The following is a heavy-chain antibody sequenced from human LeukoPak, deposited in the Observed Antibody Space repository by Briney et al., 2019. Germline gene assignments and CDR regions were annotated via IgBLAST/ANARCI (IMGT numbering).Heavy chain of an antibody. D-gene: IGHD3-3*01. CDR2: ISYDGSNK. Sequence: PGGSLRLSCAASGVTFSSYAMHWVRQAPGKGLECVAVISYDGSNKYYADSVKGRFTISRDNSKNTLYLQMNSLRAEDTAVYYCARVHQEWYYYYYMDVWGKGTTVTVSS. V-gene: IGHV3-30-3*01. CDR3: ARVHQEWYYYYYMDV. J-gene: IGHJ6*03. CDR1: GVTFSSYA.